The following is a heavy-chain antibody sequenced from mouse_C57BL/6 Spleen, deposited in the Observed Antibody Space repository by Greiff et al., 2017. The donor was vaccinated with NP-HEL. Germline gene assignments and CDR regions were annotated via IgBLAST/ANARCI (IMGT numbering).Heavy chain of an antibody. CDR2: ISSGSSTI. V-gene: IGHV5-17*01. Sequence: EVKVVESGGGLVKPGGSLKLSCAASGFTFSDYGMHWVRQAPEKGLEWVAYISSGSSTIYYADTVKGRFTISRDNAKNTLFLQMTSLRSEDTAMYYCARPKDGQGYYAMDYWGQGTSVTVSS. J-gene: IGHJ4*01. D-gene: IGHD2-3*01. CDR3: ARPKDGQGYYAMDY. CDR1: GFTFSDYG.